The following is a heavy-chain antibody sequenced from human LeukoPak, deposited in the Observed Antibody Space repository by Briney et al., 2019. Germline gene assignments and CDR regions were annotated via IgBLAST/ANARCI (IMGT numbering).Heavy chain of an antibody. CDR2: IKQDGSEN. D-gene: IGHD6-19*01. V-gene: IGHV3-7*03. CDR3: AKSRWLVYYFDY. Sequence: GGSLRLSCAASGFTFSRYWMSWVRQAPGKGLEWVANIKQDGSENYYVDSVKGRFSISRDNSKNTLYLQMNSLRAEDTAVYYCAKSRWLVYYFDYWGQGTLVTVSS. CDR1: GFTFSRYW. J-gene: IGHJ4*02.